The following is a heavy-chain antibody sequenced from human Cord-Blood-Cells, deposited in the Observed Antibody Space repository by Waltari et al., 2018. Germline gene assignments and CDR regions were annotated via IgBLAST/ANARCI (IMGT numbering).Heavy chain of an antibody. CDR3: ARDRIYDSSGYYWFDP. D-gene: IGHD3-22*01. J-gene: IGHJ5*02. CDR2: IIPIFGTA. V-gene: IGHV1-69*01. Sequence: QVQLVQSGAEVKKPGSSVKVSCKASAGTFTSYAISWVRQAPRQGLEWMGGIIPIFGTANYAQKFQGRVTITADESTSTAYMELSSLRSEDTAVYYCARDRIYDSSGYYWFDPWGQGTLVTVSS. CDR1: AGTFTSYA.